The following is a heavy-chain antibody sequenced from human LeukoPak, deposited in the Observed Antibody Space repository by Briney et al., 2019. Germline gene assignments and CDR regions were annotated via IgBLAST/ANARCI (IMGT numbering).Heavy chain of an antibody. CDR2: ISGSGDNT. CDR1: GFTVNSYA. J-gene: IGHJ4*02. V-gene: IGHV3-23*01. D-gene: IGHD4-17*01. CDR3: AKGARRHYGDYVAF. Sequence: GGSLRLSCDASGFTVNSYAMNWVRPAPGKGLEWVSVISGSGDNTYYADSVKGRFTISRDDSKNTVYLQMNSLRADDTAVYHCAKGARRHYGDYVAFWGQGTLVTASS.